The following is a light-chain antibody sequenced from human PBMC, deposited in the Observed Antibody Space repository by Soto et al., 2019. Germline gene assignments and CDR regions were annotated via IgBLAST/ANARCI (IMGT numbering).Light chain of an antibody. CDR1: QSVSSN. CDR2: GAS. J-gene: IGKJ4*01. CDR3: QQYNNWPT. Sequence: IVFTPSPGTLSLFSGNRAKPSRRASQSVSSNLAWYKQKPGQAPRILIYGASTRATGIPARFSGSGSGTEFTLTIRSLKSEDFAVDYCQQYNNWPTFGGGTKVDIK. V-gene: IGKV3-15*01.